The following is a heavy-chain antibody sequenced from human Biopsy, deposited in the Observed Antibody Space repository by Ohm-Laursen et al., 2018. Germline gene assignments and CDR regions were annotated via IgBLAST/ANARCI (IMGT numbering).Heavy chain of an antibody. J-gene: IGHJ5*02. CDR2: MNPANGDA. V-gene: IGHV1-8*01. CDR1: GYTFTTYD. Sequence: GSSVKVSCKASGYTFTTYDINWVRQAPGQGLEWMGWMNPANGDAGYAQSFRGRVTMTRSTSITIAYMELSSLGSEDTAVYYCARVRSGGRVTVFGVEVKTGWLDTWGQGTLVTVSS. D-gene: IGHD3-3*01. CDR3: ARVRSGGRVTVFGVEVKTGWLDT.